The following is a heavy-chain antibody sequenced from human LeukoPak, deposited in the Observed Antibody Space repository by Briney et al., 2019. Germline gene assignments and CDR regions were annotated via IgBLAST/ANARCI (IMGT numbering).Heavy chain of an antibody. V-gene: IGHV4-34*01. CDR1: GGSFSGYY. CDR2: INHSGST. Sequence: SETLSLTCAVYGGSFSGYYWSWIRQPPGKGLEWIGEINHSGSTNYDPSLKSRVTISVDTSKNQFSLKLSSVTAADTAVYYCARKKSYGSNFDYWGQGTLVTVSS. D-gene: IGHD5-18*01. J-gene: IGHJ4*02. CDR3: ARKKSYGSNFDY.